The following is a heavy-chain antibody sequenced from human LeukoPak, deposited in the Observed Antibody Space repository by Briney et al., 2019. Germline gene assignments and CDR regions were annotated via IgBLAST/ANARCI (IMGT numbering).Heavy chain of an antibody. D-gene: IGHD1-7*01. CDR1: GFTVTSTY. Sequence: PGGSLRLSCAASGFTVTSTYMSWVRQAPGKGLEWVSVIYSGGSPYYADSVKGRFTISRDSSKNTVYLQVNSLRAEDTAVYHCARGGPFTGTISTPRASDYWGQGILVTVSS. CDR2: IYSGGSP. J-gene: IGHJ4*02. V-gene: IGHV3-66*01. CDR3: ARGGPFTGTISTPRASDY.